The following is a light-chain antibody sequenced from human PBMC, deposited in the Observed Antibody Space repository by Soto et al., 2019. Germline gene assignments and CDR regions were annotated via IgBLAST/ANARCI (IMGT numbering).Light chain of an antibody. CDR2: GNS. J-gene: IGLJ6*01. Sequence: SVLTQPPSVSGAPGQRVTISCTGSSSNIGAGYDVHWYQQLPGTAPKLLIYGNSNRPSGVPDRFTGSKSGTSASLAITGPQAEDEADIYCQSYHSRGYVFRGGTKVTV. CDR3: QSYHSRGYV. V-gene: IGLV1-40*01. CDR1: SSNIGAGYD.